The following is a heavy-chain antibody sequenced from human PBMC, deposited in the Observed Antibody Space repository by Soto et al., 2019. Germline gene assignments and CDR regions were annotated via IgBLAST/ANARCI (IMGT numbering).Heavy chain of an antibody. CDR3: ARDRAYYDFWSGRQNWFDP. V-gene: IGHV3-33*01. D-gene: IGHD3-3*01. CDR2: IWYDGSNK. J-gene: IGHJ5*02. Sequence: GGSLRLSCAASGFTFSSYGMHWVRQAPGKGLEWVAVIWYDGSNKYYADSVKGRFTISRDNSKNTLYLQMNSLRAEDTAVYYCARDRAYYDFWSGRQNWFDPWGQGTLVTVSS. CDR1: GFTFSSYG.